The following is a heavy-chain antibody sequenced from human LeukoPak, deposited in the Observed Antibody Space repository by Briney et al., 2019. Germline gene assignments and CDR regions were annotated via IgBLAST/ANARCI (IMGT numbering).Heavy chain of an antibody. V-gene: IGHV4-59*01. Sequence: SETLSLTCTVSGGSISSYYWSWIRQPPGKGLEWIGYIYYSWSTNYNPSLKSRVTISVDTSKNQFSLKLSSVTAADTAVYYCARADYDILTGYYENEYYFDYWGQGTLVTVSS. CDR3: ARADYDILTGYYENEYYFDY. J-gene: IGHJ4*02. CDR2: IYYSWST. D-gene: IGHD3-9*01. CDR1: GGSISSYY.